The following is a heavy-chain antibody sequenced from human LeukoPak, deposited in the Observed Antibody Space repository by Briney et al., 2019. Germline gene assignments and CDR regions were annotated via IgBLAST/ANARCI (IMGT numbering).Heavy chain of an antibody. CDR1: GFTFSSYG. D-gene: IGHD3-10*01. CDR2: IRYDGSNK. CDR3: AKWLWFGELLSTADY. J-gene: IGHJ4*02. Sequence: PGGSLRLSCAASGFTFSSYGMHWVRQAPGKGLEWVAFIRYDGSNKYYADSVKGRFTISRDNSKNTLYLQMNSLRAEDTAVYYCAKWLWFGELLSTADYWGQGTLVTVSS. V-gene: IGHV3-30*02.